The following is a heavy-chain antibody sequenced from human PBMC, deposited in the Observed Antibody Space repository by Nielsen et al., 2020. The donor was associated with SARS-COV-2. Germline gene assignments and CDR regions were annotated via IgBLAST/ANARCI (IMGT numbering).Heavy chain of an antibody. CDR2: IYYSGST. Sequence: GSLRLSCTVSGGSISSSSYYWGWIRQPPGKGLEWIGSIYYSGSTYYNPSLKSRVTISVDTSKNQFSLKLSSVTAADTAVYYCARDVGGWFDPWGQGTLVTVSS. CDR1: GGSISSSSYY. D-gene: IGHD4-23*01. J-gene: IGHJ5*02. V-gene: IGHV4-39*07. CDR3: ARDVGGWFDP.